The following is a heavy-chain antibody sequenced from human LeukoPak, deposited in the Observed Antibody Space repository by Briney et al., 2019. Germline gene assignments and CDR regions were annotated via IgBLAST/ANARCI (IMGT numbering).Heavy chain of an antibody. V-gene: IGHV4-59*12. CDR1: GGSISSYY. Sequence: SETLSLTCTVSGGSISSYYWSWIRQPPGKGLEWIGYIYYSGSTNYNPSLKSRVTIPVDTSKNRFSLKLSSVTAADTAVYYCARGYYDTSGYWLSFFDFWGQGTLVTVSS. J-gene: IGHJ4*02. CDR2: IYYSGST. D-gene: IGHD3-22*01. CDR3: ARGYYDTSGYWLSFFDF.